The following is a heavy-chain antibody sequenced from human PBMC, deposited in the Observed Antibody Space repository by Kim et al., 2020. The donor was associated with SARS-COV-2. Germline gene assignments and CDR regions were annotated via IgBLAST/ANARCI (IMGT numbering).Heavy chain of an antibody. V-gene: IGHV4-59*13. J-gene: IGHJ5*02. D-gene: IGHD2-15*01. CDR3: ASGGRAGGGFRRGNWFDP. CDR2: IYYSGST. CDR1: GGSISSYY. Sequence: SETLSLTCTVSGGSISSYYWSWIRQPPGKGLEWIGYIYYSGSTNYNPSLKSRVTISVDTSKNQFSLKLSSVTAADTAVYYCASGGRAGGGFRRGNWFDPWGQGTLVTVSS.